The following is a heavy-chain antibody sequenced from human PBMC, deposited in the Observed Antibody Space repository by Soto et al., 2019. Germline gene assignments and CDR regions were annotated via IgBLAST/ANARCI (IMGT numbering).Heavy chain of an antibody. CDR2: INPSGGST. CDR1: GYTFTSYY. CDR3: ARGPYYIGKVPELEWLFYYYMDV. J-gene: IGHJ6*03. D-gene: IGHD3-3*01. V-gene: IGHV1-46*03. Sequence: GASVKVSCKASGYTFTSYYMHWVRQAPGQGLERMGIINPSGGSTSYAQKFQGRVTMTRDTSTSTVYMELSSLRSEDTAVYYCARGPYYIGKVPELEWLFYYYMDVWGKGTTVTVSS.